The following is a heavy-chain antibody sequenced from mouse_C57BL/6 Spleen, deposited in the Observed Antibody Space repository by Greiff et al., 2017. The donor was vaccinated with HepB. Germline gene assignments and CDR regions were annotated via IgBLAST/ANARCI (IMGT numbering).Heavy chain of an antibody. CDR1: GYTFTDYY. V-gene: IGHV1-26*01. CDR2: INPNNGGT. Sequence: EVQLQQSRPELVKPGASVKISCKASGYTFTDYYMNWVKQSHGKSLEWIGDINPNNGGTSYNQKFKGKATLTVDKSSSTAYMELRSLTSEDSAVYDCARGPYYYGSVYYFDYWGQGTTLTVSS. J-gene: IGHJ2*01. CDR3: ARGPYYYGSVYYFDY. D-gene: IGHD1-1*01.